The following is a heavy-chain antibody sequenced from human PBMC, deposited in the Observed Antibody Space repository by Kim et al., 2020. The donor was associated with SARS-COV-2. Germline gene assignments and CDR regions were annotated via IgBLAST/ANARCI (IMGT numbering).Heavy chain of an antibody. CDR3: ASDYGGWYSLVYFDY. D-gene: IGHD6-19*01. J-gene: IGHJ4*02. Sequence: SVTGRFTITRDHSKTPLYLQMNSLRAEDTAVCYCASDYGGWYSLVYFDYWGQGTLVTVSS. V-gene: IGHV3-30*07.